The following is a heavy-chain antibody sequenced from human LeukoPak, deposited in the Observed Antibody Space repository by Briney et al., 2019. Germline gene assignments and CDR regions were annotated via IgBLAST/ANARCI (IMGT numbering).Heavy chain of an antibody. V-gene: IGHV3-23*01. Sequence: GGSLRLSCAASGFTFSSYAMNWVRQAPGKGLEWVSSISESGGTTDYADSVKGRFTISRDNSKNTLYLQMNSLRAEDTAVYYCAKASAMIVVVSKHFDYWGQGTLVTVSS. CDR3: AKASAMIVVVSKHFDY. D-gene: IGHD3-22*01. J-gene: IGHJ4*02. CDR2: ISESGGTT. CDR1: GFTFSSYA.